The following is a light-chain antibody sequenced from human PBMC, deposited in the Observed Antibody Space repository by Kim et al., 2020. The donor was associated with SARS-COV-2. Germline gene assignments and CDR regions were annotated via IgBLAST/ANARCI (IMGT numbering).Light chain of an antibody. CDR1: SANMGNNY. CDR2: DKN. J-gene: IGLJ1*01. Sequence: QKVNISCSGSSANMGNNYVSWYQQLPGTAPKPLIYDKNKRPSAIPDRFSGSKSGTAATLGITGLQTGDEADYYCGTWDSSLSAYVFGTGTKVTVL. CDR3: GTWDSSLSAYV. V-gene: IGLV1-51*01.